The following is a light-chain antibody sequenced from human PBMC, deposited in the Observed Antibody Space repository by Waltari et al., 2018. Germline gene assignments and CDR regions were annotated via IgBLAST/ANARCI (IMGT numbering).Light chain of an antibody. V-gene: IGKV3-11*01. CDR3: QQRSNWPIS. J-gene: IGKJ5*01. CDR1: QSVSDY. Sequence: EIVLTQSPATLSLSPGERATLSCRASQSVSDYLACYQQKPGQAPRLLISAAANRATGIPARFSGSGSGTDFTLTISSLEPEDFAFYYCQQRSNWPISFGQGTRLEIK. CDR2: AAA.